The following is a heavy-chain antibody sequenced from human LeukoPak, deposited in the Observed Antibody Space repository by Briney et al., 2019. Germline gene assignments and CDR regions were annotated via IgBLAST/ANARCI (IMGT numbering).Heavy chain of an antibody. J-gene: IGHJ4*02. CDR2: IKQDGSEK. D-gene: IGHD5-24*01. V-gene: IGHV3-7*01. CDR3: ARDRTDGDRHFEH. Sequence: GGSLRLSCAASGFTFSSYWMSWVRQAPGKGLEWVAKIKQDGSEKYYVDSVKGRFTISRDNAKNSLYLQMNSLRAEDTAVYYCARDRTDGDRHFEHWGQGTLVTVSS. CDR1: GFTFSSYW.